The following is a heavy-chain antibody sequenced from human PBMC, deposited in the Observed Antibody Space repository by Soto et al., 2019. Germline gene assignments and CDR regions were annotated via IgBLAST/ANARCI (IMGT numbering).Heavy chain of an antibody. CDR2: IGTAGDT. Sequence: GGSLRLSCAASGFTFSSYDMHWVRQATGKGLEWVSAIGTAGDTYYPGSVKGRFTISRENAKNSLYLQMNSLRAGDTAVYYCARGTRYSSSWYTLLNYYLDVWGKGTTVTVSS. CDR3: ARGTRYSSSWYTLLNYYLDV. V-gene: IGHV3-13*01. D-gene: IGHD6-13*01. J-gene: IGHJ6*03. CDR1: GFTFSSYD.